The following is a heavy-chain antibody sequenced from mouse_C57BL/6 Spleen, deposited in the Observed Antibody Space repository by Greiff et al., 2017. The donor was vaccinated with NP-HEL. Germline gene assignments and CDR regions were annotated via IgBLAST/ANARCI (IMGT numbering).Heavy chain of an antibody. CDR1: GYTFTSYW. D-gene: IGHD2-4*01. J-gene: IGHJ3*01. V-gene: IGHV1-55*01. CDR3: ARENYDVHWFAY. CDR2: IYPGSGST. Sequence: VQLQQPGAELVKPGASVKMSCKASGYTFTSYWITWVKQRPGQGLEWIGDIYPGSGSTNYNEKFKSKATLTVDTSSSTAYMQLSSLTSEDSAVYYCARENYDVHWFAYWGQGTLVTVSA.